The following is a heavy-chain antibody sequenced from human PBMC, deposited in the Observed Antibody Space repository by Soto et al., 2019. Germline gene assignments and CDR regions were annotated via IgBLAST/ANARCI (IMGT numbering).Heavy chain of an antibody. V-gene: IGHV1-46*03. Sequence: QVQLVLSGAEVKKPGASVKVSCKASGYTLTNFYIHWVRQAPGQGLEWMGIINPNGGSTNYALNFQGRVTITRDTSTSTVYMDLSSLRSEDTAVYYCARGLGSGDYWGRGTLVTVSS. CDR2: INPNGGST. D-gene: IGHD6-25*01. J-gene: IGHJ4*02. CDR3: ARGLGSGDY. CDR1: GYTLTNFY.